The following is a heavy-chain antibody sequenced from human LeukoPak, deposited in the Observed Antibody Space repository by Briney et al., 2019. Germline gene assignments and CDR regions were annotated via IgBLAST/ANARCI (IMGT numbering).Heavy chain of an antibody. V-gene: IGHV3-48*01. CDR1: GFSFRDFG. J-gene: IGHJ6*03. D-gene: IGHD6-6*01. CDR3: ARGYSTSSYSHYYYYMDV. Sequence: GGSLRLSCAASGFSFRDFGMNWVRQDPGKGLQWLSYISSSGSTLFYADSVKGRFTISRDNVNNSLYLQMNSLGVDDMGVYYCARGYSTSSYSHYYYYMDVWGKGTTVAVSS. CDR2: ISSSGSTL.